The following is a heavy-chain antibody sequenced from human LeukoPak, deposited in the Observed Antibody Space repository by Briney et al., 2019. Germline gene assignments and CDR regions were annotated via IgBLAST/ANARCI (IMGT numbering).Heavy chain of an antibody. V-gene: IGHV4-59*08. Sequence: SETLSLTCTVSGDSISNHYLNWIRQPPGKGLEWIGYVFASGSTDYNPSLKSRVPISLDTSRNLFPLSLTYVTPADTAVYYCGRHFGGSSGSLYTDYWGQGTLVTVSS. CDR2: VFASGST. J-gene: IGHJ4*02. CDR3: GRHFGGSSGSLYTDY. D-gene: IGHD3-10*01. CDR1: GDSISNHY.